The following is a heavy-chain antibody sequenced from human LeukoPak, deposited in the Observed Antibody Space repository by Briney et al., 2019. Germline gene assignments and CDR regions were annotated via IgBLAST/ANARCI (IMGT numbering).Heavy chain of an antibody. CDR1: GFTFSSHW. Sequence: GGSLRLSCADSGFTFSSHWMSWVRQAPGRELEWVGNINPDGSQTYYVDSVKGRFTISRDNAKDSVYLQMNTLRVEDTAVYYCLGSADRGWGQGTLVTVSS. CDR3: LGSADRG. V-gene: IGHV3-7*01. J-gene: IGHJ4*02. CDR2: INPDGSQT. D-gene: IGHD6-25*01.